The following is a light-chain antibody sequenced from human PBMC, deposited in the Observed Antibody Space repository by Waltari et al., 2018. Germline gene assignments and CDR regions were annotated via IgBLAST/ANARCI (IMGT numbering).Light chain of an antibody. Sequence: EIVLIQSPATLALSPGERATLSCRAIQSVRNYLAWFQQKPGQVPRLLIYDTSNRCTGVPARFSGSGSGTDFTLTISSLESEDFAVYYCQQRSSWPLTFGGGTKVQIK. CDR2: DTS. J-gene: IGKJ4*01. CDR3: QQRSSWPLT. CDR1: QSVRNY. V-gene: IGKV3-11*01.